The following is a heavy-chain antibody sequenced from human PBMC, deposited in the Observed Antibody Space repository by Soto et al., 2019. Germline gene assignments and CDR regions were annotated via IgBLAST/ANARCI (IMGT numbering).Heavy chain of an antibody. Sequence: EVQLVESGGGLVQPGGSLRLSCSASGFTFSSYWMHWVRQAPGKGLVWVSHINNDGSSTIYADSVRGRFTISRDNAKNTLYLEMNGLRAEDTAVYFCARDARYYYMDVWRKGTTVTVSS. J-gene: IGHJ6*03. CDR3: ARDARYYYMDV. CDR1: GFTFSSYW. CDR2: INNDGSST. V-gene: IGHV3-74*01. D-gene: IGHD6-6*01.